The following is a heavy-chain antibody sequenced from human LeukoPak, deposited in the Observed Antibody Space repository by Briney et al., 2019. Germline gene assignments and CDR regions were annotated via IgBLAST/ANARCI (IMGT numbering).Heavy chain of an antibody. D-gene: IGHD3-3*01. CDR3: TRHLFTIFGVVPFDY. CDR2: IRSKAYGGTT. CDR1: GFTFGDYA. J-gene: IGHJ4*02. Sequence: GGSLRLSCTASGFTFGDYAMSWVRQAPGKGLEWVGFIRSKAYGGTTEYAASVKGRFTISRDDSKSIAYLQMNSLKTEDTAVYYCTRHLFTIFGVVPFDYWGQGTLVTVSS. V-gene: IGHV3-49*04.